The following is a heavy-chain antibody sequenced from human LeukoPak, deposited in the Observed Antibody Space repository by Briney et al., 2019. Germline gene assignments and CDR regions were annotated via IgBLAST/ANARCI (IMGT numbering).Heavy chain of an antibody. CDR3: ARLDPGDYFFDY. Sequence: PSETLSLTCTVSGGSISSGSYYWGWIRQPPGKGLEWLGTVFYSGTTYYNPSLKSRVTISVDTSKNQFSLGLSSVTAADTAVYYCARLDPGDYFFDYWGQGTLVTVSS. D-gene: IGHD4-17*01. V-gene: IGHV4-39*01. J-gene: IGHJ4*02. CDR2: VFYSGTT. CDR1: GGSISSGSYY.